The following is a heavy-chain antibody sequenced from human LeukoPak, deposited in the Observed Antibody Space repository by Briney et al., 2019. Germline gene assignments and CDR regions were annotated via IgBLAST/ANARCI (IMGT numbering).Heavy chain of an antibody. CDR1: GYSISSGYY. CDR2: IYHSGST. J-gene: IGHJ5*02. D-gene: IGHD3-22*01. CDR3: AREYYYDSSGYYGP. Sequence: SETLSLTCTVSGYSISSGYYWGWIRQPPGKGLEWIGSIYHSGSTYYNPSLKSRVTISVDTSKNQFSLKLSSVTAADTAVYYCAREYYYDSSGYYGPWGQGTLVTVS. V-gene: IGHV4-38-2*02.